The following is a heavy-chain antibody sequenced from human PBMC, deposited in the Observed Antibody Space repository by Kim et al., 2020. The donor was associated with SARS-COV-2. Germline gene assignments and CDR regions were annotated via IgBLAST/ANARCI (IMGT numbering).Heavy chain of an antibody. J-gene: IGHJ6*02. V-gene: IGHV1-18*01. CDR3: ARKYYAMDV. CDR1: GYTFISHG. Sequence: ASVKVSCKASGYTFISHGVSWVRQAPGQGLEWMGWISAYNGNTNYAQKFQGRVTMTTDTSTSTAYMELRSLRSDDTAVYYCARKYYAMDVWGQGTTVIVSS. CDR2: ISAYNGNT.